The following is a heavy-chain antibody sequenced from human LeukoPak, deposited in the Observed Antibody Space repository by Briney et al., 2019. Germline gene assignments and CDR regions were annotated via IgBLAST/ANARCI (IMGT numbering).Heavy chain of an antibody. J-gene: IGHJ3*02. CDR1: GYILTGYY. D-gene: IGHD6-19*01. CDR2: INPNSGGT. CDR3: ARGRPPTVADAFDI. V-gene: IGHV1-2*02. Sequence: ASVKVSCKASGYILTGYYIHWVRQAPGQGLEWMGWINPNSGGTNYAQKFQGRITMTRDTSISTAYMELSSLRSDDTAVYSCARGRPPTVADAFDIWGQGKMVTVSS.